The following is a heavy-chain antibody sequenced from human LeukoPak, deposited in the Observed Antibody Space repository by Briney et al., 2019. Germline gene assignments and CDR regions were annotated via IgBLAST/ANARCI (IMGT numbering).Heavy chain of an antibody. CDR1: GYTFTGYY. Sequence: GASVKVSCKASGYTFTGYYMHWVRQAPGQGLEWMGWINPNSGGTNYAQKFQGRVTMTRDTSNSTAYMELSRLRSDDTAVYYCARGDVSFYSSSFDYWGQGTLVTASS. J-gene: IGHJ4*02. CDR3: ARGDVSFYSSSFDY. D-gene: IGHD6-13*01. CDR2: INPNSGGT. V-gene: IGHV1-2*02.